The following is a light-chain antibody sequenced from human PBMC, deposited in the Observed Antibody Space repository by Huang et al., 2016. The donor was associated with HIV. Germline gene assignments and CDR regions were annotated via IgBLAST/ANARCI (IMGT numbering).Light chain of an antibody. Sequence: DIQMTQAPSSLSAPVGDRVNITFRARQIINRYLNWYQQMSGRAPKLLISGASTLQGGVSPRFSGSGSGTDFTLTITDVQPEDSATYFCQQSYNIPRTFGQGTLLEI. CDR3: QQSYNIPRT. J-gene: IGKJ2*01. CDR2: GAS. CDR1: QIINRY. V-gene: IGKV1-39*01.